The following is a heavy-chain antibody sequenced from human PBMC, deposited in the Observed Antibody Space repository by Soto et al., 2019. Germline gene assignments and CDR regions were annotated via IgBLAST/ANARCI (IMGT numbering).Heavy chain of an antibody. CDR1: GFVFSDYT. CDR2: ITSNSGRI. J-gene: IGHJ6*02. Sequence: GGSLRLSCATSGFVFSDYTMNWVRQAPGKGLEWVSVITSNSGRIHYADSVKGRFTISRDNAKNSLYLQMNSLRAEDTAVYYCTKDQAQFDWGLAVWGQGTTVTVSS. V-gene: IGHV3-21*06. D-gene: IGHD3-9*01. CDR3: TKDQAQFDWGLAV.